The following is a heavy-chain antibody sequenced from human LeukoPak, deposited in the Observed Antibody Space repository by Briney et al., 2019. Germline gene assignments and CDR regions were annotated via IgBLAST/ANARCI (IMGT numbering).Heavy chain of an antibody. CDR1: GFTFSSYA. D-gene: IGHD3-9*01. J-gene: IGHJ4*02. CDR2: ISGSGGST. Sequence: PGGSLRLSCAASGFTFSSYAMSWVRQAPGKGLEWVSAISGSGGSTYYADSVKGRFTISRDNSKYTLYLQMNSLRAEDTAVYYCAKSPVAGYYRGWYGRFDYWGQGTLVTVSS. CDR3: AKSPVAGYYRGWYGRFDY. V-gene: IGHV3-23*01.